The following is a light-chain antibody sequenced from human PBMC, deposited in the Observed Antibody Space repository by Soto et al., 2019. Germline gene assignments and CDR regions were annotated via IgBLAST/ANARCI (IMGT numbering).Light chain of an antibody. J-gene: IGKJ1*01. CDR3: QQYNSYSPWT. CDR1: QIISTW. Sequence: DIQMTQSPSTLSASVGDRVTITCRASQIISTWLAWYQQKPGKVPKTLISDVSSLESGVPSRFSGSGSGTACTRTISSLEPDEFEIYHCQQYNSYSPWTFGQGTKVEIK. CDR2: DVS. V-gene: IGKV1-5*01.